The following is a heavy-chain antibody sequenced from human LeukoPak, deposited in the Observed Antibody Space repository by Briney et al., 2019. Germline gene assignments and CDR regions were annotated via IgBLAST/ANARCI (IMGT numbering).Heavy chain of an antibody. D-gene: IGHD3-10*01. Sequence: ASVKVSCKVSGYTLTELSMHWVRQAPGKGLEWMGGFDPEDGETIYAQKFQGRVTMTEDTSTDTAYMELSNLRSEDTAVYYCATYDSWFGELLDYWGQGTLVTVSS. J-gene: IGHJ4*02. V-gene: IGHV1-24*01. CDR3: ATYDSWFGELLDY. CDR2: FDPEDGET. CDR1: GYTLTELS.